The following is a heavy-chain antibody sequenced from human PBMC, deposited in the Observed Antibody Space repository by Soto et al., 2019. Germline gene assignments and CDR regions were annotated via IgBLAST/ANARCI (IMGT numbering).Heavy chain of an antibody. CDR2: IDPSDSYT. CDR1: GYSFTSYW. D-gene: IGHD3-22*01. V-gene: IGHV5-10-1*01. J-gene: IGHJ4*02. Sequence: PGESLKISCKGSGYSFTSYWISWVRQMPGKGLEWMGRIDPSDSYTNYSPSFQGHVTISADKSISTAYLQWSSLKASDTAMYYCARHPTYYYDSSGYHYYFDYWGRGTLVTVSS. CDR3: ARHPTYYYDSSGYHYYFDY.